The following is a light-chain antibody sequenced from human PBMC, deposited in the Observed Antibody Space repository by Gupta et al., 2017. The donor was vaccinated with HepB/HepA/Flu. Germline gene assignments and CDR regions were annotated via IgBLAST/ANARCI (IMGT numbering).Light chain of an antibody. V-gene: IGLV2-23*02. Sequence: QSALTQPASVSGSPGQSITISCTGTSSDVGSFSLVSWYQQHPGKAPKLIIYEVSKRPSGVSNRFSGSKAGNTAPLTISGLQAEDEADYYCCSYAGSSTVIFGGGNKLTVL. CDR3: CSYAGSSTVI. CDR1: SSDVGSFSL. J-gene: IGLJ2*01. CDR2: EVS.